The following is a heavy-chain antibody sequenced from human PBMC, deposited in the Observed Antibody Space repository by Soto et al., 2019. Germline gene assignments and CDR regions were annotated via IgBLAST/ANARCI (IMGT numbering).Heavy chain of an antibody. D-gene: IGHD6-19*01. CDR1: GGSISGHY. V-gene: IGHV4-59*11. Sequence: SETLSLTCSVSGGSISGHYWTWIRQSPGKGLEWIGYIFYSGSTNYNPSLKSRVTISVDTSKNQFSLKMSSVTAADTAVYYCARVGSSGWSPDYWGRGTLVTV. CDR3: ARVGSSGWSPDY. J-gene: IGHJ4*02. CDR2: IFYSGST.